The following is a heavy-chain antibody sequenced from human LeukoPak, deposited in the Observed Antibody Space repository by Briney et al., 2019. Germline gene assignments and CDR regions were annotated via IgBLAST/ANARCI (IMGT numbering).Heavy chain of an antibody. CDR3: ARYDILTGFDY. D-gene: IGHD3-9*01. J-gene: IGHJ4*02. V-gene: IGHV4-30-2*01. Sequence: PSQTLSLTCAVSGGSISSGGYSWSWVRQPPGKGLEWIGYIYHSGSTYYNPSLKSRVTISVDRSKNQFSLKLSSVTAADTAVYYCARYDILTGFDYWGPGTLVTVSS. CDR1: GGSISSGGYS. CDR2: IYHSGST.